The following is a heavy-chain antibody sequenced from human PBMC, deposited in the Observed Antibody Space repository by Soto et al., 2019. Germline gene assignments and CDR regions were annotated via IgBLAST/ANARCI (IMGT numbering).Heavy chain of an antibody. CDR2: IYPGDSDT. CDR3: ARHARSTVQEFAP. V-gene: IGHV5-51*01. D-gene: IGHD4-17*01. J-gene: IGHJ5*02. Sequence: GESLKISCKGSGYSFTSYWIGWVRQMPGKGLEWMGIIYPGDSDTRYSPSFQGQVTISADKSISTAYLQWSSLKASDTAMYYWARHARSTVQEFAPGGKGPRVTVSS. CDR1: GYSFTSYW.